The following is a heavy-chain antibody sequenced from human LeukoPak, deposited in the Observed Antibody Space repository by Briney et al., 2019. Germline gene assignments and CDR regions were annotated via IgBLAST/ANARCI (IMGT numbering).Heavy chain of an antibody. J-gene: IGHJ4*02. Sequence: PGGSLRLSCAASGFTFSSSAMSWVRQAPGKGLEWVSSISTGSSYIYYADSVKGRFTISRDNAKNSLYLQMNSLRAKDTAVYYCAERGAEVGATVAPGDYWGQGTLVTVSS. CDR3: AERGAEVGATVAPGDY. CDR1: GFTFSSSA. D-gene: IGHD1-26*01. V-gene: IGHV3-21*04. CDR2: ISTGSSYI.